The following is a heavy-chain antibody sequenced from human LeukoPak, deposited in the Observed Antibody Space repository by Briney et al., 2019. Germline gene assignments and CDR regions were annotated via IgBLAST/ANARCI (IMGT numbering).Heavy chain of an antibody. Sequence: PGGSLRLSCAASGFTFSSYSMNWVRQAPGKGLEWVSYISSSSSTIYYADSVKGRFTISRDNSKNTLYLQINSLRAEDTAVYYCAKEKVLATVGTVGFDPWGQGTLVTVSS. V-gene: IGHV3-48*01. CDR3: AKEKVLATVGTVGFDP. CDR1: GFTFSSYS. D-gene: IGHD6-13*01. J-gene: IGHJ5*02. CDR2: ISSSSSTI.